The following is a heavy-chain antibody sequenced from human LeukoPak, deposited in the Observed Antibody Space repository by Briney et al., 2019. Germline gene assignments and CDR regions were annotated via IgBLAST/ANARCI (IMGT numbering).Heavy chain of an antibody. CDR1: GFTFSSQA. CDR3: AKDPEF. CDR2: ISESGDVT. J-gene: IGHJ4*02. V-gene: IGHV3-23*01. Sequence: GGSLRLSCVVSGFTFSSQAMRWVRQAPGKGLEWIAGISESGDVTFHVDSVKGRFTISRDNSRNTLFLQMDSLRVEDTAVYYCAKDPEFWGQGTLVTVSS. D-gene: IGHD3-10*01.